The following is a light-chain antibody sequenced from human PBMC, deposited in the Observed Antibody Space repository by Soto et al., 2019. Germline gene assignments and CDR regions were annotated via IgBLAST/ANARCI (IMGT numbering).Light chain of an antibody. CDR2: GAS. V-gene: IGKV3-20*01. J-gene: IGKJ5*01. CDR1: QTVSSY. Sequence: ENVLTQSPGILSLSPGERATLSCRASQTVSSYLTWYQQRPGQAPRLLIYGASKRATGIPDRFSGSGSGTDFTLTISTLEPEGFALYYCQQYGTSPITFGQGTRLEIK. CDR3: QQYGTSPIT.